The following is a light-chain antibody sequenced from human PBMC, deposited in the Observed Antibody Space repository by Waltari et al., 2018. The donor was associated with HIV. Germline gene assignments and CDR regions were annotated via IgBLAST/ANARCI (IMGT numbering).Light chain of an antibody. CDR1: SSNIGNNY. CDR3: GTWDSSLSAGV. CDR2: ANN. J-gene: IGLJ3*02. V-gene: IGLV1-51*01. Sequence: QSVLTQPPSVSAAPGQKVTISCSGSSSNIGNNYVSWYQQLPGTAPKLPIYANNKRPSGMPDRFSGSKSGTSATLGITGLQTEDEADYYCGTWDSSLSAGVFGGGTKLTVL.